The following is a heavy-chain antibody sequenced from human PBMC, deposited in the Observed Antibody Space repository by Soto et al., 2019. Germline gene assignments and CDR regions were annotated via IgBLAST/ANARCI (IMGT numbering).Heavy chain of an antibody. D-gene: IGHD3-10*01. CDR3: ARGGSGRYYYGSGSYYNRYYYGMDV. Sequence: AMGACWASAGTFSSDASSGLRHEPAQGGQWMGGIIPIFGTANYSQKFQGSVTITSDESTSTAYMELSSLRSEDTAVYYCARGGSGRYYYGSGSYYNRYYYGMDVWGQRTTVTVSS. CDR2: IIPIFGTA. CDR1: AGTFSSDA. J-gene: IGHJ6*02. V-gene: IGHV1-69*01.